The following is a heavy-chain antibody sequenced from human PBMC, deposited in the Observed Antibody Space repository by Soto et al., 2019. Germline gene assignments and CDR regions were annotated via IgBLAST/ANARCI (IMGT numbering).Heavy chain of an antibody. CDR3: ASFVSSSAGIPFLFDP. Sequence: SETLSLTCSVSGGSISNYYWSWFRQPPGKGLEWIGYIYYSGSTNYNPSLKSRVTILVDTSKKQFSLRLSSVTAADTAGYYCASFVSSSAGIPFLFDPWGQGSLVTVSS. V-gene: IGHV4-59*01. J-gene: IGHJ5*02. D-gene: IGHD6-13*01. CDR1: GGSISNYY. CDR2: IYYSGST.